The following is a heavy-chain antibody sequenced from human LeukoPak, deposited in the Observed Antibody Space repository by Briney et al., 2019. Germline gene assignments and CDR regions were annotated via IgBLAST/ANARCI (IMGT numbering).Heavy chain of an antibody. J-gene: IGHJ4*02. CDR3: AKDSSSLFEAIDY. D-gene: IGHD6-13*01. Sequence: PGGSLRLSCAASGFTFSSYAMSWVRQAPGKGLEWVSAISGSGGRTYYADSVKGRFTISRDNSKDTLYLQMNSLRAEDTAVYYCAKDSSSLFEAIDYWGQGTLVTVSS. CDR2: ISGSGGRT. CDR1: GFTFSSYA. V-gene: IGHV3-23*01.